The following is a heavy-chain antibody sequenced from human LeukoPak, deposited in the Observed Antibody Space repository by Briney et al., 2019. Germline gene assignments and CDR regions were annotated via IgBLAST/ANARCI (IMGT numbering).Heavy chain of an antibody. CDR3: ARGLYGAGY. CDR1: GGSISSYY. Sequence: PSETLSLTCTVSGGSISSYYWSWIRQPPGKGLEWIGYISYSGSTDYNPSLKSRVTISVDTSNNQFSLKLSSVTAADTAVYYCARGLYGAGYWGQGTLVTVSS. D-gene: IGHD4/OR15-4a*01. J-gene: IGHJ4*02. V-gene: IGHV4-59*08. CDR2: ISYSGST.